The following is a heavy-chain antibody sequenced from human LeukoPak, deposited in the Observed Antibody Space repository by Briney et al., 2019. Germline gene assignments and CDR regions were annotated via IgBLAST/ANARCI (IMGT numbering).Heavy chain of an antibody. CDR1: GGSISSYY. Sequence: SETLSLTCTVSGGSISSYYWSWIRQPPGKGLEWIGYIYYSGSTNYNPSLKSRVTISVDTSKNQFSLKLSSVTAADTAVYYCARDLKSDDFWSGYPPYYYYYMDVWGKGTTVTVSS. V-gene: IGHV4-59*01. CDR3: ARDLKSDDFWSGYPPYYYYYMDV. CDR2: IYYSGST. J-gene: IGHJ6*03. D-gene: IGHD3-3*01.